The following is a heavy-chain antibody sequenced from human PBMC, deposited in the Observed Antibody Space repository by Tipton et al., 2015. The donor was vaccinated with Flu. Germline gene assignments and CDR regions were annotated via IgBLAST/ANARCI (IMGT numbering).Heavy chain of an antibody. D-gene: IGHD1-26*01. CDR2: IYYSGST. V-gene: IGHV4-31*03. Sequence: LRLSCTVSGGSISSGGYYWSWIRQHPGKGLEWIGYIYYSGSTYYNPSLKSRVTISVDTSKNQFSLKLSSVTAADTAVYYCARDTVGANYFDYWGQGTLVTVSS. CDR3: ARDTVGANYFDY. J-gene: IGHJ4*02. CDR1: GGSISSGGYY.